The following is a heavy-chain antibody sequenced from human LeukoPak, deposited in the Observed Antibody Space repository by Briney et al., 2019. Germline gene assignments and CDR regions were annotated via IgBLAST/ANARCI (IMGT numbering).Heavy chain of an antibody. J-gene: IGHJ6*03. CDR3: ARSPSMVRGVIGAYYYYMDV. V-gene: IGHV1-8*01. CDR2: MNPNSGNT. D-gene: IGHD3-10*01. Sequence: ASVKVSCKASGYTFTSYDINWVRQATGQGLEWMGWMNPNSGNTGYAQKFQGRVTMTRNTSISTAYMELSSLRSEDAAVYYCARSPSMVRGVIGAYYYYMDVWGKGTTVTISS. CDR1: GYTFTSYD.